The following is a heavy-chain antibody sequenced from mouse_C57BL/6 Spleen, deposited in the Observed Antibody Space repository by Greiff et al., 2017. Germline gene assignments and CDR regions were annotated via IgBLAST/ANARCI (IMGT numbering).Heavy chain of an antibody. CDR3: ARGYGSSYWYFDV. CDR1: GYTFTSYW. CDR2: IDPSDSYT. Sequence: QVQLQQPGAELVMPGASVKLSCKASGYTFTSYWMPWVKQRPGQGLEWIGEIDPSDSYTNYNQKFKGKSTLTVDKSSSTAYMQLSSLTSEDSAVYYCARGYGSSYWYFDVWGTGTTVTVSS. J-gene: IGHJ1*03. V-gene: IGHV1-69*01. D-gene: IGHD1-1*01.